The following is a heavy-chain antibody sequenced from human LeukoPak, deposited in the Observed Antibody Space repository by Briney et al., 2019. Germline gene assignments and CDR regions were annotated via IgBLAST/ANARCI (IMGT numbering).Heavy chain of an antibody. J-gene: IGHJ4*02. D-gene: IGHD3-16*01. V-gene: IGHV4-39*01. Sequence: KPSETLSLTCTVSGGSISTSSYYWDWIRQSPGKGLEWIGSVYHSGSTYYNPSLKSRVTISVDTSKNQFSLKLSSVTAADTAVYYCARQGAILSNWGQGTLVTVSS. CDR2: VYHSGST. CDR1: GGSISTSSYY. CDR3: ARQGAILSN.